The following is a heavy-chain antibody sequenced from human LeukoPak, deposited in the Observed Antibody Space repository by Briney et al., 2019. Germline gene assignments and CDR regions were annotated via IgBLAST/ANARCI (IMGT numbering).Heavy chain of an antibody. V-gene: IGHV1-2*02. J-gene: IGHJ5*02. D-gene: IGHD3-16*02. CDR1: GYTFTGYY. CDR2: INPNSGGT. Sequence: ASVKVSCKASGYTFTGYYMHWVRQAPGQGLEWMGWINPNSGGTNYAQKFQGGVTMTRDTSISTAYMELSRLRSDDTAVYYCARDREDNYVWGSYRFDPWGQGTLVTVSS. CDR3: ARDREDNYVWGSYRFDP.